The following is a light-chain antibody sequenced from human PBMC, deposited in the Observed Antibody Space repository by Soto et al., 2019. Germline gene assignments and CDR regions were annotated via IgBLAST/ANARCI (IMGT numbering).Light chain of an antibody. Sequence: EIVMTQSPATLSVSPGERATLSCRASQSVSSSYLAWYQQKPGQAPRLLIYDASNRATGIPARFSGTGSGTDFTLTINNLEPEDFAVYYCQVRTNWSIAFGRGRLLEVK. CDR2: DAS. CDR1: QSVSSSY. V-gene: IGKV3-11*01. CDR3: QVRTNWSIA. J-gene: IGKJ5*01.